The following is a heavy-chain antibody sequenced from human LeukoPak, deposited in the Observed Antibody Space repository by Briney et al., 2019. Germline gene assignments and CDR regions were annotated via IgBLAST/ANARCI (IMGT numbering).Heavy chain of an antibody. D-gene: IGHD3-10*01. J-gene: IGHJ4*02. CDR1: GGSISSYY. V-gene: IGHV4-59*01. Sequence: SETLSLTCTVSGGSISSYYWSWIRQPPGKGLEWIGYIYYSGSTNYNPSLKSRVTISVDTSKNQFSLKLSSVTAADTAVYYCARMSVLLWFGELLKSYYFDYWGQGTLVTVSS. CDR2: IYYSGST. CDR3: ARMSVLLWFGELLKSYYFDY.